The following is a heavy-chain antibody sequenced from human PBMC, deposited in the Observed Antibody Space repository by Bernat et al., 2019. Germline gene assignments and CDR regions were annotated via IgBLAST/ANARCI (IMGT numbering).Heavy chain of an antibody. Sequence: EVQLVESGGGLVQPGGSLRLSCAASGFTFSSYAMSWVRQAPGKGLEWVSAISGRGGSTYYADSVKGRFTTYRDNSKNPLYLQMNSLRAEDTAVYYCAIDVWVVVAATHFDYWGQGTLVTVSS. D-gene: IGHD2-15*01. J-gene: IGHJ4*02. CDR3: AIDVWVVVAATHFDY. V-gene: IGHV3-23*04. CDR2: ISGRGGST. CDR1: GFTFSSYA.